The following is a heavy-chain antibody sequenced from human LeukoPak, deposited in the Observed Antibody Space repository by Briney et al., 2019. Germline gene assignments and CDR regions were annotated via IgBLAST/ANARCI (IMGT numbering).Heavy chain of an antibody. D-gene: IGHD4-17*01. V-gene: IGHV3-33*06. CDR2: IWYDGSNQ. Sequence: GGSLRLSCAASGFSFSSYAMHWVRQAPGKGLEWVAVIWYDGSNQYYADSVRGRFTISRDNSKNTLHLQMNSLRAEDTAAYYCVKSGPDFGDLPSEYYFDFWGQGALVTVSS. J-gene: IGHJ4*02. CDR1: GFSFSSYA. CDR3: VKSGPDFGDLPSEYYFDF.